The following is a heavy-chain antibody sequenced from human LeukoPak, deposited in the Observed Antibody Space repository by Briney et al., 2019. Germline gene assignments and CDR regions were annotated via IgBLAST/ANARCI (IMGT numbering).Heavy chain of an antibody. Sequence: GGSLRLSCAASGFTFSSYGMHWVRQAPGKGLKWVAVISYDGSNKYYADSVKGRFTISRDNSKNTLYLQMNSLRAEDTAVYYCAKGPSYCSSFFPFDYWGQGTLVTVSS. D-gene: IGHD6-13*01. CDR3: AKGPSYCSSFFPFDY. J-gene: IGHJ4*02. V-gene: IGHV3-30*18. CDR1: GFTFSSYG. CDR2: ISYDGSNK.